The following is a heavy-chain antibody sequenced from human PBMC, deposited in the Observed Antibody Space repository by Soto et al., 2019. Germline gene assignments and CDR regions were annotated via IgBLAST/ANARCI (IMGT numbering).Heavy chain of an antibody. V-gene: IGHV1-18*01. CDR1: GYTFTNYG. CDR3: ARDDRAAASGTTYYFDY. Sequence: QVQLVQSEAEVKKPGASVKVSCKASGYTFTNYGLSWVRQAPGQGLEWMAWISPYDGNTHYAQKLQGRITVTTDTSXSXAYIELRSLRSDDTAVYFCARDDRAAASGTTYYFDYWGQGTLVTVSS. CDR2: ISPYDGNT. J-gene: IGHJ4*02. D-gene: IGHD6-13*01.